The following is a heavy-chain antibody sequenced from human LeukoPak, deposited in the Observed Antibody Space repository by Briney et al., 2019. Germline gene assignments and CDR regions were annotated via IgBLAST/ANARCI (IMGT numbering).Heavy chain of an antibody. J-gene: IGHJ4*02. V-gene: IGHV4-39*01. CDR3: VSPRGFSHGYFDY. CDR1: GGSISSSSAY. CDR2: IYYSKNT. D-gene: IGHD5-18*01. Sequence: PSETLSLTCTVSGGSISSSSAYWGWIRQPPGKGLERIGSIYYSKNTYYNPSLKSRVTISADTSKNQFSLTLGSVSATDTAVYYCVSPRGFSHGYFDYWGQGTLVTVSS.